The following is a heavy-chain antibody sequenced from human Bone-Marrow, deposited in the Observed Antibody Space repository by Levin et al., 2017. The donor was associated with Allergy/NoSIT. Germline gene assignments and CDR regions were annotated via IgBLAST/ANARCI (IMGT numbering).Heavy chain of an antibody. CDR1: GGSISRGDYY. D-gene: IGHD4-17*01. J-gene: IGHJ6*03. CDR2: IFYTGDT. CDR3: ARIPPTYGDNSWDYYYYMDV. V-gene: IGHV4-30-4*01. Sequence: SETLSLTCTVSGGSISRGDYYWTWIRQPPGKGLEWIGFIFYTGDTFYNASLESRLTMSVDTSKNEFSLKLTSVTAADAAMYFCARIPPTYGDNSWDYYYYMDVWGKGTTVTVSS.